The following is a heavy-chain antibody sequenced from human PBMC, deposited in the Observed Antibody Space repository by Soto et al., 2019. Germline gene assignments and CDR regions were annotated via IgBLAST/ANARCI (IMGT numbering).Heavy chain of an antibody. Sequence: SETLSLTCTVSGGSISSYYWSWIRQPPGKGLEWIGYINHSGSTNYNPSLKSRVTISVDTSKNQFSLKLSSVTAADTAVYYCARGAYGDYTNHAFDIWGQGTMVTVSS. CDR2: INHSGST. V-gene: IGHV4-59*12. CDR1: GGSISSYY. CDR3: ARGAYGDYTNHAFDI. J-gene: IGHJ3*02. D-gene: IGHD4-17*01.